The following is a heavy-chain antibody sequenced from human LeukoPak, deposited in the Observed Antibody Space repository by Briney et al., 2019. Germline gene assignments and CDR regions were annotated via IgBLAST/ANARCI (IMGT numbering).Heavy chain of an antibody. J-gene: IGHJ4*02. CDR1: GGTFSNCA. V-gene: IGHV1-69*13. CDR2: IIPIFGTA. D-gene: IGHD3-22*01. Sequence: SVKVSCKTSGGTFSNCAISWVRQAPGQGLEWMGGIIPIFGTAHYAQKFQGRVTITADESTSTAYMELSSLRSEDTAVYYCAREYYYDSSGYPDYWGQGTLVTVSS. CDR3: AREYYYDSSGYPDY.